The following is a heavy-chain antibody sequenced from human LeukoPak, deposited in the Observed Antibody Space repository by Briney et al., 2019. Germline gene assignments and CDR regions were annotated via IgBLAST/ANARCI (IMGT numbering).Heavy chain of an antibody. CDR3: ARAMGAGSSGWSPLYYYYYYYMDV. CDR2: IIPIFGTA. D-gene: IGHD6-19*01. CDR1: GGTFSSYA. J-gene: IGHJ6*03. Sequence: SVKVSCKASGGTFSSYAISWVRQAPGQGLEWMGGIIPIFGTANYAQKFQGRVTITTDESTSTAYMELSSLRSEDTAVYYCARAMGAGSSGWSPLYYYYYYYMDVWGKGTTVTVSS. V-gene: IGHV1-69*05.